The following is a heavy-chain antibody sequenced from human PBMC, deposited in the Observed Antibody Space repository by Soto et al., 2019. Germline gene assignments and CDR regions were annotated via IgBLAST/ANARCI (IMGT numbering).Heavy chain of an antibody. Sequence: SETLSLTCTVYGGTFSGYYWSWVRHSPGKGLERIGQINHSGSTNYNPSLQSHIDLSIDASKSQFSLKVTSVTAADTAMYYCARGSGWYIDYYYTMDVWGQGTAVT. V-gene: IGHV4-34*01. CDR2: INHSGST. D-gene: IGHD6-19*01. CDR3: ARGSGWYIDYYYTMDV. J-gene: IGHJ6*02. CDR1: GGTFSGYY.